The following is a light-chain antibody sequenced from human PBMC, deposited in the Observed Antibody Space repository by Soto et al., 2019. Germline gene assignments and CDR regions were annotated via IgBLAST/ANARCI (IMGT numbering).Light chain of an antibody. Sequence: DIQLTQSPSTLSASVGERVILTCRASQSVSDYLAWYQQKPGKAHKLLIYDAYNLESGVQSTFSGSGSGTEFTLTISSLQPDDFATYYCQQSYTSPRTFGPGTKVDIK. CDR2: DAY. CDR3: QQSYTSPRT. J-gene: IGKJ3*01. CDR1: QSVSDY. V-gene: IGKV1-5*01.